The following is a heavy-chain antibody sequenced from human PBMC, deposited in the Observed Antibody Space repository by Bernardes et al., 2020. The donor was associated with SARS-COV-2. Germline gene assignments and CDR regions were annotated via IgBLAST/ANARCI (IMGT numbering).Heavy chain of an antibody. CDR1: GGSISSTSYY. V-gene: IGHV4-39*01. Sequence: SETLSLTCTVSGGSISSTSYYWVRIPHPPGEGLEWIRSIHYSGSTYYNPSLKSRVTISVDTSKNQFSLKLTSVTAADTSCYSCAKSQLRPLKCFDSWGQGTQVTFSS. J-gene: IGHJ5*01. CDR2: IHYSGST. D-gene: IGHD5-12*01. CDR3: AKSQLRPLKCFDS.